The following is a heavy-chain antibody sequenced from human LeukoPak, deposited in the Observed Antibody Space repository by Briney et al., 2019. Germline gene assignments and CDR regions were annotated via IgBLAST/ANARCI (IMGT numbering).Heavy chain of an antibody. V-gene: IGHV1-24*01. D-gene: IGHD1-26*01. J-gene: IGHJ4*02. CDR3: ATGKGGWELPDYFDY. Sequence: ASVKVSCKVSGYTLTELSMHWVRQAPGKGLEWMGGFDPEDGETIYAQKFQGRVTMTEDTSTDTAYMELSSLRSEDTAVYYCATGKGGWELPDYFDYWGQGTLVTVSS. CDR1: GYTLTELS. CDR2: FDPEDGET.